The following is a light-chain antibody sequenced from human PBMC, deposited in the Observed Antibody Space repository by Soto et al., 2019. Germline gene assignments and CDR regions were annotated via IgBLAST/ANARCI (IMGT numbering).Light chain of an antibody. CDR3: SSYAGSNNFV. J-gene: IGLJ1*01. CDR1: SGDIGSYNR. CDR2: EVT. V-gene: IGLV2-14*01. Sequence: QSVRTQPAPVSRSPGQSITISCTGTSGDIGSYNRVSWYQQHPGKAPKLIIYEVTDRPSGVSNRFSGSKSGNTASLTISGLQAEDEAEYYCSSYAGSNNFVFGRGTKVTVL.